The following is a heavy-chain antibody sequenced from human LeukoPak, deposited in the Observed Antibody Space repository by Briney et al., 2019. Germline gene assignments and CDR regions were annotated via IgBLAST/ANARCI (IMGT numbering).Heavy chain of an antibody. V-gene: IGHV4-34*01. D-gene: IGHD6-6*01. CDR2: INHSGST. J-gene: IGHJ4*02. CDR3: ARGTSIRTFDY. Sequence: SETLSLTCAVYGGSFSGYYWSWIRQPPGKGLEWIGEINHSGSTNYNPSLKSRVTVSVDTSKNQLSLKLSSVTAADTAVYYCARGTSIRTFDYWGQGTLVTVSS. CDR1: GGSFSGYY.